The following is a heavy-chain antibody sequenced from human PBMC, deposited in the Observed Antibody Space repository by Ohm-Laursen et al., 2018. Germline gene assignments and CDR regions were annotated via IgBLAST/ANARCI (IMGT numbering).Heavy chain of an antibody. J-gene: IGHJ4*02. CDR3: AKVGTFFYDSSGYSH. Sequence: SLRLSCLASGFTFSSYAMSWVRQAPGKGLEWVSGISGSGGSTYYADAVKGRFTISRDNFKNTLYLQMNSLRAEDTAVYYCAKVGTFFYDSSGYSHWGQGTLVTVSS. CDR2: ISGSGGST. CDR1: GFTFSSYA. V-gene: IGHV3-23*01. D-gene: IGHD3-22*01.